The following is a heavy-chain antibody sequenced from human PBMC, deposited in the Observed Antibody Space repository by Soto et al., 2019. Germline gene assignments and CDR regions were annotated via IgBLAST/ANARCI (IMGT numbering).Heavy chain of an antibody. CDR3: ARAFSGQDFDY. D-gene: IGHD2-15*01. CDR2: ISSSSSYI. CDR1: GFTFSSYS. J-gene: IGHJ4*02. V-gene: IGHV3-21*01. Sequence: GGSLRLSCAASGFTFSSYSMNRVRQAPGKGLEWVSSISSSSSYIYYADSVKGRFTISRDNAKNSLYLQMNSLRAEDTAVYYCARAFSGQDFDYWGQGTLVTGLL.